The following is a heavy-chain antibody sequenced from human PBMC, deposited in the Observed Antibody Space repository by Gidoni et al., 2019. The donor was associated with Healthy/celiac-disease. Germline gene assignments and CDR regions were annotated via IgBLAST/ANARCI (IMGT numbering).Heavy chain of an antibody. CDR2: IYWNDAK. V-gene: IGHV2-5*01. D-gene: IGHD1-7*01. CDR1: GFSLSTSGVG. CDR3: AHRLGGNYPRYYYYGVDV. J-gene: IGHJ6*02. Sequence: QITLKESGPTLVKPTQTLTLTCTFSGFSLSTSGVGVGWIRQSPGKALEWRALIYWNDAKRYSPSLESRPTITKDTSKNQVVLTMTNMDPVDTATYYCAHRLGGNYPRYYYYGVDVWGQGTTVTVSS.